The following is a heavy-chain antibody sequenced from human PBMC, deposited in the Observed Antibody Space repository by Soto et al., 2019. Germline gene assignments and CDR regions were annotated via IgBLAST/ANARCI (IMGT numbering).Heavy chain of an antibody. Sequence: SETLSLTCTVSGVSISSYYWSWIRQPPGKGLEWIGYIYHSGSTNYNPSLKSRVTISVDTSKNQFSLKLRSVTAADTAVYYCARHLGEGYFDYWGQGTLVTV. J-gene: IGHJ4*02. CDR3: ARHLGEGYFDY. CDR1: GVSISSYY. CDR2: IYHSGST. V-gene: IGHV4-59*08.